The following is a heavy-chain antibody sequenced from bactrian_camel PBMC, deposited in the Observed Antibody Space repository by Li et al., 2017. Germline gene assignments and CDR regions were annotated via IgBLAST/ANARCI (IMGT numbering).Heavy chain of an antibody. CDR2: LYTGDGNT. CDR1: GYSYRAYYKSYC. V-gene: IGHV3S1*01. Sequence: QVQLVESGGGSVQAGGSLRLSCVASGYSYRAYYKSYCMAWFRQVPGKEREAVAGLYTGDGNTAYADSAKGRFTISQDIDKNTLYLQMNSLKPEDTAMYYCACATVWTETSGLQHGDGCSVNLEWWTEVGEDFAAWDQGTQVTVS. CDR3: ACATVWTETSGLQHGDGCSVNLEWWTEVGEDFAA. D-gene: IGHD3*01. J-gene: IGHJ6*01.